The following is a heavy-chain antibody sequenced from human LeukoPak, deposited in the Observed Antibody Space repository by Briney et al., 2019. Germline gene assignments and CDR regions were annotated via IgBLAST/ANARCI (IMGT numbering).Heavy chain of an antibody. V-gene: IGHV4-4*07. J-gene: IGHJ5*02. CDR3: ARLGGEGSNMVRGVIIDDWFDP. Sequence: SEALSLTCTVSGGSISSYYWSWIRQPAGKGLEWIGRIYTSGSTNYNPSLKSRVTMSVDTSKNQFSLKLSSVTAADTAVYYCARLGGEGSNMVRGVIIDDWFDPWGQGTLVTVSS. CDR2: IYTSGST. CDR1: GGSISSYY. D-gene: IGHD3-10*01.